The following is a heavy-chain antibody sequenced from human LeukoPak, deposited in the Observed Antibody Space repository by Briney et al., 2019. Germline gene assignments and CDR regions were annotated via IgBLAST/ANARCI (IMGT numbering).Heavy chain of an antibody. CDR2: IFGSGGSA. D-gene: IGHD2-15*01. CDR1: GFTFGSHA. V-gene: IGHV3-23*01. Sequence: GGSLRLSCAASGFTFGSHAMYWVRQAPGKGLEWVSGIFGSGGSAHYADSVKGRFTISRDNSKNTVYLQMDSLRVEDTAIYYCAKTTTGYSSGRYPAWPIDYWGQGTLVTVSS. J-gene: IGHJ4*02. CDR3: AKTTTGYSSGRYPAWPIDY.